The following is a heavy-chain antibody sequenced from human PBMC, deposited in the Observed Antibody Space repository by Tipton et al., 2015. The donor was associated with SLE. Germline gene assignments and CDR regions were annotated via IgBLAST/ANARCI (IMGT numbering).Heavy chain of an antibody. Sequence: GSLRLSCAASGFSFSNYALNWVRQAPGKGLEWVSSISWDSSYTLYADSVRGRFTLSRDNAKNSLYLQMNNLRVEDTAVYYCARAHCSSSNCYGDHFDYWGQGIRVTVSS. CDR3: ARAHCSSSNCYGDHFDY. J-gene: IGHJ4*02. CDR2: ISWDSSYT. CDR1: GFSFSNYA. D-gene: IGHD2-2*01. V-gene: IGHV3-21*01.